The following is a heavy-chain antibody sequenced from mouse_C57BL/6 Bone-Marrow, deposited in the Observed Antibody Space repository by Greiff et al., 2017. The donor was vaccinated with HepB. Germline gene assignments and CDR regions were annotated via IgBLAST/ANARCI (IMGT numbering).Heavy chain of an antibody. Sequence: EVNVVESGGGLVKPGGSLKLSCAASGFTFSSYTMSWVRQTPEKRLEWVATISGGGGNTYYPDSVKGRFTSSRDNAKNTLYLQMSSLRSEDTALYYCASRYGSPYYYAMDYWGQGTSVTVSS. J-gene: IGHJ4*01. CDR3: ASRYGSPYYYAMDY. CDR1: GFTFSSYT. D-gene: IGHD1-1*01. CDR2: ISGGGGNT. V-gene: IGHV5-9*01.